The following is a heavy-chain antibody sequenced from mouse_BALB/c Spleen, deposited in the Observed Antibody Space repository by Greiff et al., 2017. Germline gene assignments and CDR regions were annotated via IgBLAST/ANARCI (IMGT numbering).Heavy chain of an antibody. D-gene: IGHD2-1*01. CDR3: TREGNDFDY. Sequence: VQLHQPGAELVRPGASVKLSCKASGYTFTSYWINWVKQRPGQGLEWIGNIYPSDSYTNYNQKFKDKATLTVDKSSSTAYMQLSSPTSEDSAVYYCTREGNDFDYWGQGTTLTVSS. CDR2: IYPSDSYT. V-gene: IGHV1-69*02. J-gene: IGHJ2*01. CDR1: GYTFTSYW.